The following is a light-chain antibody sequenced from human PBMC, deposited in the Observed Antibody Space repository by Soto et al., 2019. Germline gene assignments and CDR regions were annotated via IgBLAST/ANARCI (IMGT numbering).Light chain of an antibody. CDR3: QHLNTYPRT. V-gene: IGKV1-9*01. Sequence: DIQLTQSPSFLSASVGDRVTITCRASQGISSYLAWYQQPPGKAPKLLIYGASTLQRGVSSRFSGSGSGTEFTLTISSLQPEDCATYYCQHLNTYPRTFGQGTKLEVK. J-gene: IGKJ2*01. CDR1: QGISSY. CDR2: GAS.